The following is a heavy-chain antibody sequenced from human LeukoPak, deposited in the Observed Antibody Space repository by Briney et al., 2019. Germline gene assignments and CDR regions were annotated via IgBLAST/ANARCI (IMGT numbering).Heavy chain of an antibody. CDR1: GGTFSSYA. CDR3: ARDLEYGGNPGGY. D-gene: IGHD2-15*01. Sequence: GASVKVSCKASGGTFSSYAISWVRQAPGQGLVWMGRIIPILGIANYAQKFQGRVTITADKSTSTAYMELSSLRSEDTAVYYCARDLEYGGNPGGYWGQGTLVTVSS. V-gene: IGHV1-69*04. J-gene: IGHJ4*02. CDR2: IIPILGIA.